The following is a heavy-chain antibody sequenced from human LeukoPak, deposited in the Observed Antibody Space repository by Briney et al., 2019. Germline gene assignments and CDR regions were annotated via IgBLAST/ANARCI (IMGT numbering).Heavy chain of an antibody. Sequence: SVKVSCKASGATFSSYAISWVRQAPGQGLEWMGRIIPIFGTANYAQKFQGRVTITTDESTSTAYMELSSLRSEDTAVYYCARDMGDYYDSSGYYYRSRYFDYWGQGTLVTVSS. CDR1: GATFSSYA. J-gene: IGHJ4*02. V-gene: IGHV1-69*05. CDR3: ARDMGDYYDSSGYYYRSRYFDY. CDR2: IIPIFGTA. D-gene: IGHD3-22*01.